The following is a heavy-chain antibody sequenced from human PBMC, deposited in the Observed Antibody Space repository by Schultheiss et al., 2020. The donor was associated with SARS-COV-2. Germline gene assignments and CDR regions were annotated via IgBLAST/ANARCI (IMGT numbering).Heavy chain of an antibody. CDR3: ARDHHYYGSGSYYKGDYYYYYGMDV. CDR1: GGSFSGYY. D-gene: IGHD3-10*01. Sequence: SQTLSLTCAVYGGSFSGYYWTWIRQPPGKGLEWIGEINHSGSTNYNPSLKSRVTISVDKSKNQFSLKLSSVTAADTAVYYCARDHHYYGSGSYYKGDYYYYYGMDVWGQGTTVTVSS. V-gene: IGHV4-34*01. J-gene: IGHJ6*02. CDR2: INHSGST.